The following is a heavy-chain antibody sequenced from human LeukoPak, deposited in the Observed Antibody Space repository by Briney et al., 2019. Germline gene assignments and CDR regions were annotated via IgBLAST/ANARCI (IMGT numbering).Heavy chain of an antibody. D-gene: IGHD1-1*01. J-gene: IGHJ4*02. Sequence: PSETLSLTCAVYGGSFSGYYWSRIRQPPGKGLEWIGEINHSGGTNYNPSLKSRVTISVDTSKNQFSLKLSSVTAADTAVYYCAGIGDLERAKGDFDYWGQGTLVTVSS. V-gene: IGHV4-34*01. CDR1: GGSFSGYY. CDR2: INHSGGT. CDR3: AGIGDLERAKGDFDY.